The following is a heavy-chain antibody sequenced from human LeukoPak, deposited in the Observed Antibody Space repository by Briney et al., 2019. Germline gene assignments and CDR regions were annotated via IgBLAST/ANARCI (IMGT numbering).Heavy chain of an antibody. D-gene: IGHD4/OR15-4a*01. J-gene: IGHJ4*02. CDR1: GFTFSSRA. CDR3: ANEEVPNDY. Sequence: PGGSLRLSCAVSGFTFSSRAMTWVRQAPGKGLEWVSGISISGDVTYYADSVQGRFIISRDNSKNTVYLQMDSLRVDDTAVYYCANEEVPNDYWGQGTLVTVSS. V-gene: IGHV3-23*01. CDR2: ISISGDVT.